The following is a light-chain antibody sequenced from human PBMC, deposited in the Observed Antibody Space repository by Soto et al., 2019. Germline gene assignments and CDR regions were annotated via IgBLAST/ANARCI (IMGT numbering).Light chain of an antibody. V-gene: IGLV2-14*03. CDR1: RSDVGNYNY. J-gene: IGLJ1*01. CDR2: DVT. CDR3: TSYTGSTTLDV. Sequence: QSALTQPASVSGSPGQSITISCTGTRSDVGNYNYVSWYQQHPCKAPKLIIYDVTNRPSGVSNRFSGSKSGNTASLTISGLQDEDEADYYCTSYTGSTTLDVFGTGTKLNVL.